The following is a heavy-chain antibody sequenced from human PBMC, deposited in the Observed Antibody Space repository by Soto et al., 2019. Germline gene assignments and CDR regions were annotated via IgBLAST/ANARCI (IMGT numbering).Heavy chain of an antibody. CDR2: IYTSGST. V-gene: IGHV4-4*07. D-gene: IGHD6-13*01. CDR1: GGSISSYY. J-gene: IGHJ6*02. CDR3: ARGGAAAATVYYYYYGMDV. Sequence: SETLFLTXTVSGGSISSYYWSWIRQPAGKGLEWIGRIYTSGSTNYNPSLKSRVTMSVDTSKNQFSLKLSSVTAADTAVYYCARGGAAAATVYYYYYGMDVWGQGTTVTVSS.